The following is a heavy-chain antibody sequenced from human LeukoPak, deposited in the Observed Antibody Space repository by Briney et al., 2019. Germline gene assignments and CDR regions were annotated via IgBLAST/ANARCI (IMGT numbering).Heavy chain of an antibody. Sequence: GGSLRLSCAASGFTFSSYSVNWVRQAPGKGLEWVSSISSSSSYIYYADSVKGRFTISRDNAKNSLYLQMNSLRAEDTAVYYCARDKYYYGSGNGYWGQGTLVTVSS. CDR3: ARDKYYYGSGNGY. V-gene: IGHV3-21*01. CDR1: GFTFSSYS. J-gene: IGHJ4*02. CDR2: ISSSSSYI. D-gene: IGHD3-10*01.